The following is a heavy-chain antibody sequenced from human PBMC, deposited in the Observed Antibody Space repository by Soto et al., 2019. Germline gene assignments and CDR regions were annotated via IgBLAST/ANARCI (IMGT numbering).Heavy chain of an antibody. D-gene: IGHD3-22*01. CDR1: GFTFDDYA. CDR2: ISWNSGSI. CDR3: AKDKASYDSSGCLDY. J-gene: IGHJ4*02. Sequence: EVQLVESGGGLVQPGRSLRLSCAASGFTFDDYAMHWVRQAPGKGLEWVSGISWNSGSIGYADSVKGRFTISRDNAKKSLYLQMNSLRAEDTALYYCAKDKASYDSSGCLDYWGQGTLVTVSS. V-gene: IGHV3-9*01.